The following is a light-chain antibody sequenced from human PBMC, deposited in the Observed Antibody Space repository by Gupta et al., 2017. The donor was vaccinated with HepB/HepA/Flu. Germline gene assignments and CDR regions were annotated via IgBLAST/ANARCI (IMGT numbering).Light chain of an antibody. CDR2: EVS. V-gene: IGLV2-23*02. J-gene: IGLJ2*01. CDR1: SSDVGSYNL. Sequence: QSALTQPASVSGSPGQSITISCTGTSSDVGSYNLVSWYQQHPGKAPKLMIYEVSKRPSGVSNRFSGSKSGNTASLTISGLQAEDEADYYGCSDAGSSTFVFGGGTKLTVL. CDR3: CSDAGSSTFV.